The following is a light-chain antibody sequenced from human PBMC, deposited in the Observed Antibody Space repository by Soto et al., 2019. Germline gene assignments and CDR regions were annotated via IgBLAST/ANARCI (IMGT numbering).Light chain of an antibody. CDR2: EVT. CDR1: NSDIGGYNY. CDR3: NSYTGTTTLCV. J-gene: IGLJ1*01. Sequence: QSVLTQPASVSGSPGQSITISCSGSNSDIGGYNYVSWYQQHPGKAPKLMIYEVTYRPSGVSNRFSGSKSGNTASLTISGLQAEDEADYYCNSYTGTTTLCVFGSGTKVTVL. V-gene: IGLV2-14*01.